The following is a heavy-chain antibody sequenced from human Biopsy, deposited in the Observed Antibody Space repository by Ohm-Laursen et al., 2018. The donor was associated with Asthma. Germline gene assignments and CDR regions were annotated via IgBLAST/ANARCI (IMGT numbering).Heavy chain of an antibody. V-gene: IGHV3-30*18. J-gene: IGHJ4*02. Sequence: SLRLSCAASVLTFSRYGMVWVRLAPGKGLEWVALISNDGANKFYADPVKGRLTISRDNSKNTMYLEMNSLRAEDTAVYYCPKDVFPGWEVRRGPDYWGQGTLVTVSA. CDR3: PKDVFPGWEVRRGPDY. CDR1: VLTFSRYG. CDR2: ISNDGANK. D-gene: IGHD1-26*01.